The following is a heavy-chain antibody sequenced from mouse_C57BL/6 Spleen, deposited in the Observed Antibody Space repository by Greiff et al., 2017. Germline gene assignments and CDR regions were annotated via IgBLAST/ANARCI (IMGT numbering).Heavy chain of an antibody. V-gene: IGHV5-17*01. J-gene: IGHJ3*01. CDR2: ISSGSSTI. Sequence: EVHLVESGGGLVKPGGSLKLSCAASGFTFSDYGMHWVRQAPEKGLEWVAYISSGSSTIYYADTVKGRFTISRDNAKNTLFLQMTSLRSEDTAMYYCARRITTVVDPFAYWGQGTLVTVSA. CDR3: ARRITTVVDPFAY. CDR1: GFTFSDYG. D-gene: IGHD1-1*01.